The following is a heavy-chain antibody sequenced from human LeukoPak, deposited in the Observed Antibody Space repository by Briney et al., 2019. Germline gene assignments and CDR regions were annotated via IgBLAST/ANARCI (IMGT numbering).Heavy chain of an antibody. J-gene: IGHJ1*01. CDR3: AKGKSGYSSSWYGEYFQH. Sequence: PGRSLRLSCAASGFTFDDYAMHWVRQAPGKRLEWVSSINWNSGSIDYADSVKGRFTISRDNAKNSLYLQINSLRAEDTALYYCAKGKSGYSSSWYGEYFQHWGQGTLVTVSS. CDR1: GFTFDDYA. V-gene: IGHV3-9*01. D-gene: IGHD6-13*01. CDR2: INWNSGSI.